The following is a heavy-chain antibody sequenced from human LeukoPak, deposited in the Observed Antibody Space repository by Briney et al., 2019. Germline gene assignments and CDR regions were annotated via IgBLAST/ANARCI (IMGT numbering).Heavy chain of an antibody. D-gene: IGHD6-13*01. J-gene: IGHJ4*02. Sequence: GGSLRLSCAAPGFTFSSYGMHWVRQAPGKGLEWVAVIWYGGSNKYYADSVKGRFTISRDNSKNTLYLQMNSLRAEDTAVYYCAKADSSSWLLDYWGQGTLVTVSS. CDR3: AKADSSSWLLDY. V-gene: IGHV3-30*02. CDR2: IWYGGSNK. CDR1: GFTFSSYG.